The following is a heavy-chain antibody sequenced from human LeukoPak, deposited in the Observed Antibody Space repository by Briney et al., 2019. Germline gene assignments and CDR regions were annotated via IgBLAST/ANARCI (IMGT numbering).Heavy chain of an antibody. Sequence: GGSLRLSCAASGFTFSRYSMNWVRQAPGKGLEWVSSISSSSSYIYYADSVKGRFTISRDNAKNSLYLQMNSLRAEDTAVYYCAKGDSSGWYKVYAFDIWGQGTMVTVSS. D-gene: IGHD6-19*01. CDR3: AKGDSSGWYKVYAFDI. CDR2: ISSSSSYI. V-gene: IGHV3-21*06. CDR1: GFTFSRYS. J-gene: IGHJ3*02.